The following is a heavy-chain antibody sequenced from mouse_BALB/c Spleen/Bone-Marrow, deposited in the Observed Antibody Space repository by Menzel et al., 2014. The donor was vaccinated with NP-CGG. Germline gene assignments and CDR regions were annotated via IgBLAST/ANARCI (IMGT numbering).Heavy chain of an antibody. J-gene: IGHJ4*01. Sequence: VQLQESGAELVRPESSVKISCKASGYAFSTYWMTWVKQRPGQGLEWIGQIYPGDGDTNYNGKFKGKATLTADKSSSTAYMQLRSLTSEDSAVYFCARGARSAMDYWGQGTSVTVSS. CDR1: GYAFSTYW. CDR2: IYPGDGDT. V-gene: IGHV1-80*01. CDR3: ARGARSAMDY.